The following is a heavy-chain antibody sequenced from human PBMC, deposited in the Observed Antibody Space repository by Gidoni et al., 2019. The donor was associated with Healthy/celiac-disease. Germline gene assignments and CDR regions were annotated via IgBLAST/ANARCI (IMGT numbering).Heavy chain of an antibody. V-gene: IGHV1-24*01. CDR1: GYTLTKLS. CDR2: FDPEDGET. Sequence: QVRLVQSGAEVKKPGASVKVSGKVSGYTLTKLSMHWVRQAPGKGLEWMGGFDPEDGETIYAQKFQGRVTMTEDTSTDTAYMELSSLRSEDTAVYYCATGFFLYYDSSGLSDYWGQGTLVTVSS. D-gene: IGHD3-22*01. J-gene: IGHJ4*02. CDR3: ATGFFLYYDSSGLSDY.